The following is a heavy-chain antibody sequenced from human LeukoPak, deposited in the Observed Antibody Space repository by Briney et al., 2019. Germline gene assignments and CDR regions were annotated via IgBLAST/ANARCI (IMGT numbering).Heavy chain of an antibody. CDR1: GFTFSSYA. Sequence: HPGGSLRLSCAASGFTFSSYAMSWVRQAPGKGLEWVSAISGSGGSTYYADSVKGRFTISRDNSKNTLYLQMNSLRAEDTALYYCAKDIRVRSSSYFDYWGQGTLVTVSS. D-gene: IGHD6-13*01. CDR2: ISGSGGST. V-gene: IGHV3-23*01. CDR3: AKDIRVRSSSYFDY. J-gene: IGHJ4*02.